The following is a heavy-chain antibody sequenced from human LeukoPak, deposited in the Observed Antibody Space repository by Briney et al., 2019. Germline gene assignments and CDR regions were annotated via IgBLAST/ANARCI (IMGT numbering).Heavy chain of an antibody. CDR3: AKDSTEMIVVVYFDY. CDR2: ISGSGGTT. Sequence: PGGSLRLSCAASGFTFSSYAMSWVRQAPGKGLEWVSAISGSGGTTYYADSVKGRFTISRDNSKNTLYPQMNSLRAEDTAVYYCAKDSTEMIVVVYFDYWGQGTLVTVSS. J-gene: IGHJ4*02. D-gene: IGHD3-22*01. CDR1: GFTFSSYA. V-gene: IGHV3-23*01.